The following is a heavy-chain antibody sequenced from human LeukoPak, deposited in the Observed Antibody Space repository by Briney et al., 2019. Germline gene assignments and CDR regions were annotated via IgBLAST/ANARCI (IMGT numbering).Heavy chain of an antibody. V-gene: IGHV5-51*01. D-gene: IGHD6-19*01. Sequence: GEPLKISCKGSGYSFTSYWIGWVRQMPGKGLEWMGIIYPGDSDTRYSPSFQGQVTISADKSISTAYLQWSSLKASDTAMYYCARSLIAVAGPFDYWGQGTLVTVSS. CDR3: ARSLIAVAGPFDY. CDR1: GYSFTSYW. J-gene: IGHJ4*02. CDR2: IYPGDSDT.